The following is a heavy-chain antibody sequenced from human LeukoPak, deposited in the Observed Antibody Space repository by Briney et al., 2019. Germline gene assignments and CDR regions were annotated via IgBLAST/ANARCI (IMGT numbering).Heavy chain of an antibody. V-gene: IGHV1-2*02. D-gene: IGHD3-10*01. J-gene: IGHJ5*02. Sequence: ASVKVSCKASGYTFTGYYMHWVRQAPGQGLEWMGWINPNSGGTNYAQKFQGRVTMTRDTSISTAYMELSRLRSDDTAVYCCARVLLWFGEPKGHNWFDPWGQGTLVTVSS. CDR2: INPNSGGT. CDR3: ARVLLWFGEPKGHNWFDP. CDR1: GYTFTGYY.